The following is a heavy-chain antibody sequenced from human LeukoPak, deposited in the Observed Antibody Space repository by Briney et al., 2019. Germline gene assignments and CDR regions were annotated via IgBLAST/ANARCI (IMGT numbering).Heavy chain of an antibody. D-gene: IGHD3-22*01. CDR1: GYTFTGYY. V-gene: IGHV1-2*02. CDR3: ARGGRSQGIVVVINHPNAFDI. CDR2: INPNSGGT. J-gene: IGHJ3*02. Sequence: ASVKVSCKASGYTFTGYYMHWVRQAPGQGLEWMGWINPNSGGTNYAQKFQGRVTMTRDTSISTAYMELSRLRSDDTAVYYCARGGRSQGIVVVINHPNAFDIWGQGTMVTASS.